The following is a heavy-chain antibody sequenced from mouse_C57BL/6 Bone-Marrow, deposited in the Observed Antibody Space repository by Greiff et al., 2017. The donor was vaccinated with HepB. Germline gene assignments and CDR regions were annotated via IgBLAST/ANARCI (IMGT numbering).Heavy chain of an antibody. D-gene: IGHD3-2*02. CDR1: GYTFTSYT. J-gene: IGHJ2*01. CDR3: ARRSGRYFDY. V-gene: IGHV1-4*01. Sequence: QVHVKQSGAELARPGASVKMSFKASGYTFTSYTMHWVKQRPGQGLEWIGHINPSSGYTKYNQKFKDKATLTADKSSSTAYMQLSSLTSEDSAVYYCARRSGRYFDYWGQGTTLTVSS. CDR2: INPSSGYT.